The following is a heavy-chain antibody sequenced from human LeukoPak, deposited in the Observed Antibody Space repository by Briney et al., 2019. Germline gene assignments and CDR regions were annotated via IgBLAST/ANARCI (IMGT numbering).Heavy chain of an antibody. CDR3: ARGGRVIGSGSWNWFDP. J-gene: IGHJ5*02. CDR2: ISSSSSYI. CDR1: GFTFSSYS. Sequence: PGGSLRLSCAASGFTFSSYSMNWVRQAPGKGLEWVSSISSSSSYIYYADSVKGRFTISRDNAKNSLYLQMDSLRAEDTAVYYCARGGRVIGSGSWNWFDPWGQGTLVTVSS. D-gene: IGHD3-10*01. V-gene: IGHV3-21*01.